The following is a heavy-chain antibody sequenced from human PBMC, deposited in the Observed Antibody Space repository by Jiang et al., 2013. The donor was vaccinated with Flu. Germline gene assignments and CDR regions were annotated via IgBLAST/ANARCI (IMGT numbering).Heavy chain of an antibody. CDR1: RFTFSAYD. CDR3: AKKKGVGFYGIDI. V-gene: IGHV3-23*01. D-gene: IGHD1-26*01. Sequence: VQLLESGGGLVQPGGSLRLSCAASRFTFSAYDMNWVRQAPGKGLEWVSRITDSGDRTYYADSVKGRFTISRDNSKNMVYLQMSSLRADDTAVYYCAKKKGVGFYGIDIWGQGTTVTVSP. J-gene: IGHJ6*01. CDR2: ITDSGDRT.